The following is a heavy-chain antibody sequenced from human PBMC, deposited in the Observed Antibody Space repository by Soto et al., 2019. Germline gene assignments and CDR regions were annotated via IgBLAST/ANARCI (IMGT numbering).Heavy chain of an antibody. CDR2: ISAYNGNT. CDR1: GYAFTSYG. Sequence: ASVRVSCKASGYAFTSYGISWVRQAPLQGLEWMVCISAYNGNTNYAQKLQGRVTMTTETSTSTAYMELRSLRSDDTAVYYCARSCLVTMLVGPPDAFDISGQGTMVTVS. V-gene: IGHV1-18*01. J-gene: IGHJ3*02. CDR3: ARSCLVTMLVGPPDAFDI. D-gene: IGHD3-22*01.